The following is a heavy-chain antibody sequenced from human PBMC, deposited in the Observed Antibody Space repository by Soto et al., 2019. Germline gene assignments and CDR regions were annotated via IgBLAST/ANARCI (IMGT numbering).Heavy chain of an antibody. Sequence: QVQLVQSGAEVKKPGASVKVSCKASGYTFTSYGISWVRQAPGQGLEWMGWISAYNGNTNYAQKLQGRVTMTTDTSTSTAYMELRSLRSDDTAVYYRARLTYYDILTGYEPPYYFDYWGQGTLVTVSS. D-gene: IGHD3-9*01. CDR2: ISAYNGNT. J-gene: IGHJ4*02. CDR3: ARLTYYDILTGYEPPYYFDY. CDR1: GYTFTSYG. V-gene: IGHV1-18*04.